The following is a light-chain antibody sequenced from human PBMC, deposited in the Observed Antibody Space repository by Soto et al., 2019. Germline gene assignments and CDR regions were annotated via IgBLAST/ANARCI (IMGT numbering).Light chain of an antibody. Sequence: QSALTQPGSVSGSPGQSITISCTGTSSDVGGYNFVSWYQQHPGKAPKLLIYEVSNRPSGVSRRFSGSKSGSTASLTISGLQTEDEADYYCSSYTNTNTLEFGGGTKLTVL. CDR1: SSDVGGYNF. V-gene: IGLV2-14*01. CDR3: SSYTNTNTLE. CDR2: EVS. J-gene: IGLJ2*01.